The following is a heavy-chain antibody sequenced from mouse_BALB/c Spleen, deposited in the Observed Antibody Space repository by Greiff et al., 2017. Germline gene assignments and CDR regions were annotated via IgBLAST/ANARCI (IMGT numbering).Heavy chain of an antibody. J-gene: IGHJ2*01. CDR3: TRGGTTVVADY. D-gene: IGHD1-1*01. Sequence: VHVKQSGTVLARPGASVKMSCKASGYTFTSYWMHWVKQRPGQGLEWIGAIYPGNSDTSYNQKFKGKAKLTAVTSTSTAYMELSSLTNEDSAVYYCTRGGTTVVADYWGQGTTLTVSS. CDR2: IYPGNSDT. V-gene: IGHV1-5*01. CDR1: GYTFTSYW.